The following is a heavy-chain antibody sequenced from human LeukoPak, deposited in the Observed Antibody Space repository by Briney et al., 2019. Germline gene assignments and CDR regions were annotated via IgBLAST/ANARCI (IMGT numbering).Heavy chain of an antibody. Sequence: PGGSLRLSCAASGFTFSSYWMSWVRQAPGKGLEWVAFIRYDGSNKYYADSVKGRFTISRDNSKNTLYLQMNSLRAEDTAVYYCRCDAFDIWGQGTMVTVSS. CDR2: IRYDGSNK. CDR3: RCDAFDI. V-gene: IGHV3-30*02. CDR1: GFTFSSYW. J-gene: IGHJ3*02.